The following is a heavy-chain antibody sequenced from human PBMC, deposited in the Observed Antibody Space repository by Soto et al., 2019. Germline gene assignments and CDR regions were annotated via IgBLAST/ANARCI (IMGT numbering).Heavy chain of an antibody. V-gene: IGHV1-69*13. D-gene: IGHD3-22*01. CDR1: GGTFSSYA. CDR2: IIPIFGTA. Sequence: EASVKVSCKASGGTFSSYAISWVRQAPGQGLEWMGGIIPIFGTANYAQKFQGRVTITADESTSTAYMELSSLRSEDTAVYYCARAPHYYDSSGPAAYWGQGTLVTVSS. J-gene: IGHJ4*02. CDR3: ARAPHYYDSSGPAAY.